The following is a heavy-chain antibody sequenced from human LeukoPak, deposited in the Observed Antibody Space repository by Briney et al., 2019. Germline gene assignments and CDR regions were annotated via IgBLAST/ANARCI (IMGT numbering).Heavy chain of an antibody. CDR3: ARDSSHDAFDI. J-gene: IGHJ3*02. CDR2: ISAYNGNT. Sequence: ASVKVSCKASGYTFTGYYMHWVRQAPGQGLEWMGWISAYNGNTNYAQKLQGRVTMTTDTSTSTAYMELRSLRSDDTAVYYCARDSSHDAFDIWGQGTMVTVSS. CDR1: GYTFTGYY. D-gene: IGHD6-13*01. V-gene: IGHV1-18*04.